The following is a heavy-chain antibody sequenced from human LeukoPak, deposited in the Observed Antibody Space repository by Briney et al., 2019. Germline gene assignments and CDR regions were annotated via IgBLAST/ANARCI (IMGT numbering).Heavy chain of an antibody. CDR1: GGSISSGGYF. V-gene: IGHV4-31*03. Sequence: SQTLSLTCTVSGGSISSGGYFWTWIRQHPGKGLEWIGYIYYSGTTYYNPSLRSRVTISIDTSKNQSQFSLKLTSVTAADTAMYYCARVLLCSGGTCGFDPWGQGTLVTVSS. J-gene: IGHJ5*02. D-gene: IGHD2-15*01. CDR3: ARVLLCSGGTCGFDP. CDR2: IYYSGTT.